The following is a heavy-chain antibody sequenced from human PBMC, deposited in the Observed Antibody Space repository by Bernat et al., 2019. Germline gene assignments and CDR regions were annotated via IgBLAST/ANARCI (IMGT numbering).Heavy chain of an antibody. CDR3: ARARPVKGLDV. CDR2: INPNSGAT. V-gene: IGHV1-2*04. D-gene: IGHD6-19*01. Sequence: QVQLVQSGAEVKKPGASVKVSCKAYAYTFTGYYLHWVRQAPGQGLEWMGWINPNSGATDYARKCQGWVTMTRDTSISTAYMELSRVKSDDTAVYYGARARPVKGLDVWGQGTTVIVSS. J-gene: IGHJ6*02. CDR1: AYTFTGYY.